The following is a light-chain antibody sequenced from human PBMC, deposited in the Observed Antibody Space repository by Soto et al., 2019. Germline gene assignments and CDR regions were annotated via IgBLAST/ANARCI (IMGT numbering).Light chain of an antibody. J-gene: IGKJ1*01. CDR2: LGS. CDR1: RSLLHSNGYNY. V-gene: IGKV2-28*01. Sequence: IVVTQSPLSLPVSPGEPASISCRSSRSLLHSNGYNYLDWYLQKPGQSPQLLIYLGSNRASGVPDRFSGSGSGTDFTLKISRVEADDVGVYYCMQSVQAPWTFGQGTKVEIK. CDR3: MQSVQAPWT.